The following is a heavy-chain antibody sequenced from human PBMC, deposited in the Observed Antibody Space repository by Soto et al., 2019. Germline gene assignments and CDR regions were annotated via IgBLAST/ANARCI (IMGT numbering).Heavy chain of an antibody. Sequence: QVQLVESGGGVVQPGRSLRLSCAASGFTFSSYAMHWVRQAPGKGLEWVAVISYDGSNKYYADSVKGRFTISRDNSKNTLYLQMNRLRAEDTAVYYCARDGGSYGSEVYYFDYWGQGTLVTVSS. D-gene: IGHD1-26*01. CDR3: ARDGGSYGSEVYYFDY. CDR1: GFTFSSYA. J-gene: IGHJ4*02. CDR2: ISYDGSNK. V-gene: IGHV3-30-3*01.